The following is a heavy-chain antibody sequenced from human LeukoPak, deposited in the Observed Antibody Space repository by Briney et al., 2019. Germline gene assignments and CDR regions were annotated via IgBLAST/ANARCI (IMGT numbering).Heavy chain of an antibody. D-gene: IGHD6-6*01. CDR3: AISSSTQLIDY. Sequence: GESLKISCKGSGYSFTGYWIGWVRQMPGKGLEWMGIIYPGDSDTRYSPSFQGQVTISADKYISTAYLQWSSLKASDTAMYYCAISSSTQLIDYWGQGTLVTVSS. CDR1: GYSFTGYW. V-gene: IGHV5-51*01. CDR2: IYPGDSDT. J-gene: IGHJ4*02.